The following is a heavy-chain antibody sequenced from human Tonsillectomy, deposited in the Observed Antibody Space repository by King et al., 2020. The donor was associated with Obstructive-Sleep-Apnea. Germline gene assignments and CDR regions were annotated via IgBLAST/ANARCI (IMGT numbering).Heavy chain of an antibody. CDR3: ARVRGAWGYYGSGSIKVDY. CDR1: GGSISSSSYY. Sequence: QLQESGPGLVKPSETLSLTCTVSGGSISSSSYYWGWIRQPPGKGLGWIGSIYYSGCTYYNPSLNSRVTISVDTSKHQFSLKLSSVTAADTAVYYCARVRGAWGYYGSGSIKVDYWGQGTLVTVSS. V-gene: IGHV4-39*07. CDR2: IYYSGCT. J-gene: IGHJ4*02. D-gene: IGHD3-10*01.